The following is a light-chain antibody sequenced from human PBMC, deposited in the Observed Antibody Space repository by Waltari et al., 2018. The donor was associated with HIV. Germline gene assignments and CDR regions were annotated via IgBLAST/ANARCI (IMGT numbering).Light chain of an antibody. CDR1: QTISGY. CDR2: AAS. V-gene: IGKV1-39*01. J-gene: IGKJ4*01. CDR3: QQSYSTPLT. Sequence: DIQMTQSPSSLSASVGDRVPIACRASQTISGYLSWYQQKPGKAPKLLIYAASALQTGVPSRFGGSGSGTDFTLTIGSLQPEDFATYYCQQSYSTPLTFGGGTKVEIK.